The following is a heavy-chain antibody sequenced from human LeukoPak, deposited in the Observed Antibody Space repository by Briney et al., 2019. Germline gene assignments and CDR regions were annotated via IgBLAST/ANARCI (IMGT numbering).Heavy chain of an antibody. Sequence: PGGSLRLSCAASGFTFSSYWMSWVRQAPGKGLEWVANIKQDGSEKYYVDSVKGRFTISRDNAKNSLYLQMNSLGAEDTAVYYCARGGYLYSSGWSTPKNYWGQGTLVTVSS. CDR3: ARGGYLYSSGWSTPKNY. V-gene: IGHV3-7*01. J-gene: IGHJ4*02. CDR1: GFTFSSYW. CDR2: IKQDGSEK. D-gene: IGHD6-19*01.